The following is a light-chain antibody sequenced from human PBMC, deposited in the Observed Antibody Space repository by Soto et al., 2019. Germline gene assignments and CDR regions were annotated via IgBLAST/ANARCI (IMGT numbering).Light chain of an antibody. CDR1: QSVSSTY. CDR2: GAS. V-gene: IGKV3-20*01. J-gene: IGKJ4*01. Sequence: EIVLTQSPGTLSLSPGETATLSCRASQSVSSTYLAWYQQKPGQAPGLLLYGASNRASGIPDRFAGSGSGTDFTLTISRLEPEDFAVYYCHQYSNLPVTFGGGTNVDIK. CDR3: HQYSNLPVT.